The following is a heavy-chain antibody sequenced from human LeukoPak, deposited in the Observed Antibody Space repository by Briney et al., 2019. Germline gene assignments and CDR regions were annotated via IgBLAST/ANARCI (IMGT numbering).Heavy chain of an antibody. J-gene: IGHJ5*02. D-gene: IGHD2-2*01. Sequence: SETLSLTCTVSGGSISSYYWSWIRQPPGKGLEWIGGINHSGSTNYNPSLKSRVTISVDTSKNQFSLKLSSVTAADTAVYYCARGGWGCSSTSCYGWFDPWGQGTLVTVSS. CDR1: GGSISSYY. CDR2: INHSGST. CDR3: ARGGWGCSSTSCYGWFDP. V-gene: IGHV4-34*01.